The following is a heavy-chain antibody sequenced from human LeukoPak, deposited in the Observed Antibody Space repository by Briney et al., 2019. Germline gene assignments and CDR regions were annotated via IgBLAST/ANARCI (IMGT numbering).Heavy chain of an antibody. J-gene: IGHJ6*02. CDR2: ISGSGGST. Sequence: PGGSLRLSCAASGFTFSSYAMSWVRQAPGKGLEWVSAISGSGGSTYYADSVKGRFTISRDNSKNTLYLQMNSLRAEDTAVYYCAKFSSAGSYYYYGMDVWGQGTTVTVSS. D-gene: IGHD6-13*01. V-gene: IGHV3-23*01. CDR1: GFTFSSYA. CDR3: AKFSSAGSYYYYGMDV.